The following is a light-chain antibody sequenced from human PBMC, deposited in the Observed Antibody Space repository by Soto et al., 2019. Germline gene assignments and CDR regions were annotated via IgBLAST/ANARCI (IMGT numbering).Light chain of an antibody. V-gene: IGKV3-11*01. CDR1: QSVGTH. J-gene: IGKJ4*01. CDR3: QQRSNWPPRGT. Sequence: EVVFPPSPATLSFSTVARATLSFSSSQSVGTHLAWYQKKPGRGPRLLIYDASTRATGIPATFSGGGCWTDFTLTITSLEPHEFAGYYCQQRSNWPPRGTVGGGTKGEIK. CDR2: DAS.